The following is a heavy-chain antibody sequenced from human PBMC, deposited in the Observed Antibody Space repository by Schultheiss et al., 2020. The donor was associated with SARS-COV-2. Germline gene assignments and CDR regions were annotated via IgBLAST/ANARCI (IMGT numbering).Heavy chain of an antibody. Sequence: GGSLRLSCTASGFTFGDYAMSWFRQAPGKGLEWVGFIRSKAYGGTTDYAAPVKGRFTISRDDSKNTLYLQMKSLKTEDTAVYYCCDTAMVTVDYWGQGTLVTVSS. CDR2: IRSKAYGGTT. CDR3: CDTAMVTVDY. J-gene: IGHJ4*02. V-gene: IGHV3-49*03. CDR1: GFTFGDYA. D-gene: IGHD5-18*01.